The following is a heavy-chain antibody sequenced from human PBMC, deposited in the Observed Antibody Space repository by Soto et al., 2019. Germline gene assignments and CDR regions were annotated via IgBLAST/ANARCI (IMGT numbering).Heavy chain of an antibody. CDR1: GGSFSTYA. CDR2: VIPIFGTT. D-gene: IGHD1-1*01. CDR3: ARDLGAGTPYEPLYYHGMDV. Sequence: SVKVSCKASGGSFSTYAISWLRQAPGQGLEWMGGVIPIFGTTSYAQRFQDRVTITTDESTNSASMELSSLRSEDTAVYYCARDLGAGTPYEPLYYHGMDVWGQGTTVTVSS. V-gene: IGHV1-69*05. J-gene: IGHJ6*02.